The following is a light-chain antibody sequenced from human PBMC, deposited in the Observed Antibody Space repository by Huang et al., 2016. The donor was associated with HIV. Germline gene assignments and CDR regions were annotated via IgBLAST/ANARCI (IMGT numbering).Light chain of an antibody. J-gene: IGKJ1*01. CDR1: QSVSRNY. V-gene: IGKV3-20*01. CDR3: QQCGRSPWT. Sequence: EIVLTQSPGTLSLSPGERVTLSCRASQSVSRNYLAWYQQRPGQAPRLLIYGASSRATGIPDRFSGSGSGTDFTLTINRLEPEDFAVYYCQQCGRSPWTFGQGTKVEIK. CDR2: GAS.